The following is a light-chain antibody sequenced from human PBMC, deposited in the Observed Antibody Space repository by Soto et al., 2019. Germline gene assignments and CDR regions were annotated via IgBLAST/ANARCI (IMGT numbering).Light chain of an antibody. V-gene: IGLV3-25*03. J-gene: IGLJ2*01. CDR3: QSADSSGDYVV. CDR1: ALPKQF. CDR2: KDS. Sequence: SYELTQPPSVSVSPGQTARITCSGDALPKQFAYWYQQKPGQAPVLVIYKDSERPSGIPERFSGSSSGTTVTLTISRVQAEDEADYYCQSADSSGDYVVFGGGTKVTVL.